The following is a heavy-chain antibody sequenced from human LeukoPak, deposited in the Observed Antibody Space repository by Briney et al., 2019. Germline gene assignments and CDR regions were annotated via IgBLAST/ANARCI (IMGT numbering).Heavy chain of an antibody. CDR3: ARDSSSSHPALDY. V-gene: IGHV4-61*05. D-gene: IGHD6-6*01. CDR2: IYYSGST. Sequence: ASETLSLTCTVSGGSISSSSYYWGWIRQPPGKGLEWIGYIYYSGSTNYNPSLKSRVTISVDTSKNQFSLKLSSVTAADTAVYYCARDSSSSHPALDYWGQGTLVTVSS. J-gene: IGHJ4*02. CDR1: GGSISSSSYY.